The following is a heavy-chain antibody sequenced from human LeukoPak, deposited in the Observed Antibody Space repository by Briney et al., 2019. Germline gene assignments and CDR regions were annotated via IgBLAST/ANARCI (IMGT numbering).Heavy chain of an antibody. Sequence: GGSLRLSCAASGFTFSSYAMSWVRQAPGKGLEWVSAISGSGGSTYYADSVKGRFTISRDNSKNTLYLQMNSLRAEDTAVYYCAKRGWGDYYDSSGYSLIDYWGQGTLVTVSS. J-gene: IGHJ4*02. CDR2: ISGSGGST. CDR3: AKRGWGDYYDSSGYSLIDY. V-gene: IGHV3-23*01. D-gene: IGHD3-22*01. CDR1: GFTFSSYA.